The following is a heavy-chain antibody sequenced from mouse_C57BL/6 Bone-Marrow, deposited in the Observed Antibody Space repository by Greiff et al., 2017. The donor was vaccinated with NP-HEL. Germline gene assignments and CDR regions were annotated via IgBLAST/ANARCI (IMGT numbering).Heavy chain of an antibody. V-gene: IGHV1-63*01. J-gene: IGHJ4*01. CDR3: ARSYYGSSYYYAMDY. D-gene: IGHD1-1*01. CDR2: IYPGGGYT. CDR1: GYTFTNYW. Sequence: VQLQQSGAELVRPGTSVKMSCKASGYTFTNYWIGWAKQRPGHGLEWIGDIYPGGGYTNYNEKFKGQATLTADKSSSTAYMQFSSLTSEDSAIYYCARSYYGSSYYYAMDYWGQGTSVTVSS.